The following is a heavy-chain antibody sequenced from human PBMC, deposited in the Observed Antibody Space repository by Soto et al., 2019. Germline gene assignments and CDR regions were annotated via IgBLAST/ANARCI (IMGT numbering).Heavy chain of an antibody. CDR2: STYTGVT. D-gene: IGHD3-16*01. CDR3: ATDSGGPPLNRFDS. J-gene: IGHJ5*01. Sequence: SSETLSLTCTVSGGSLRGFGHFWTCMRQRPGRGLEWIGYSTYTGVTYYSPSLQSRISISVDTSKNQFSLTLNSVTAADMAVYYCATDSGGPPLNRFDSWGHGTLVTVSS. CDR1: GGSLRGFGHF. V-gene: IGHV4-31*03.